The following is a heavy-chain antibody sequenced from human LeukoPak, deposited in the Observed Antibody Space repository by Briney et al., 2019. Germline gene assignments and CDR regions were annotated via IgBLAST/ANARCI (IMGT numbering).Heavy chain of an antibody. V-gene: IGHV3-30*04. Sequence: GGSLRLSCAASGFTFSSYAMHWVRQAPGKGLEWVAVISYDGSNKYYADSVKGRFTISRDNAKNSLYLQMNSLRAEDTAVYYCARVGGSSGWYLFDYWGQGTLVTVSS. CDR1: GFTFSSYA. CDR2: ISYDGSNK. D-gene: IGHD6-19*01. CDR3: ARVGGSSGWYLFDY. J-gene: IGHJ4*02.